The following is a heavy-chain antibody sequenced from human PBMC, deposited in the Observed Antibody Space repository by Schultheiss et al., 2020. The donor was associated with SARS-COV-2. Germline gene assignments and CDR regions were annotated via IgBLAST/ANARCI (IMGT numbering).Heavy chain of an antibody. Sequence: SETLSLTCTVSGGSISSYYWSWIRQPAGKGLEWIGRMYTSGNTNYNPSLKSRVTMSVDLSNNKFSLKLNSVTAADTAVYYCASDSTSDDSFGVWGRGTMVTVSS. CDR3: ASDSTSDDSFGV. V-gene: IGHV4-4*07. J-gene: IGHJ3*01. CDR2: MYTSGNT. CDR1: GGSISSYY.